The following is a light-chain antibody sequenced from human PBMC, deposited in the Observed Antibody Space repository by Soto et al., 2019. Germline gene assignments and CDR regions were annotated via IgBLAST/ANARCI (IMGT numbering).Light chain of an antibody. CDR3: SSYTSSNTLHVL. CDR1: SSDVGGYNY. J-gene: IGLJ2*01. Sequence: QSALTQPASVSGSPGQSITISCTGTSSDVGGYNYVSWYQQHPGKAPKLMIYDVSNRPSGVPNRFSGSKSGNTASLTISGLQAEDKADYYCSSYTSSNTLHVLFGGGTKLTVL. V-gene: IGLV2-14*01. CDR2: DVS.